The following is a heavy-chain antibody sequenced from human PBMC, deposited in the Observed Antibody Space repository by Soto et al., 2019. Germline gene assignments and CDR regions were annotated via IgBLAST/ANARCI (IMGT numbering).Heavy chain of an antibody. CDR2: VSSSSTYI. CDR1: GFTFSSYT. D-gene: IGHD6-13*01. Sequence: GGSLRLSCAAPGFTFSSYTMNWVRQAPGKGLEWVSSVSSSSTYIYYADSVKGRFTISRDNAKNSLYLQMNSLRAEDTAIYYCARGSHSTTWYGGQFDYWGQGTLVTVSS. V-gene: IGHV3-21*01. J-gene: IGHJ4*02. CDR3: ARGSHSTTWYGGQFDY.